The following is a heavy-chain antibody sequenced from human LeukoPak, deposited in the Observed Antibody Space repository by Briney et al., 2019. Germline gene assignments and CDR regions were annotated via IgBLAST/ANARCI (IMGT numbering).Heavy chain of an antibody. J-gene: IGHJ4*02. D-gene: IGHD5-18*01. CDR3: ARAYRAHQAFHSYHFFDY. Sequence: SSETLSLTCAVYGRSFSGYYWNWIRQPPGKGLEWIGEINHYGSTKYSPSLKSRVTISGDTSKNQFSLRLNSVTAADTAVYYCARAYRAHQAFHSYHFFDYWGQGTLVTVSS. CDR2: INHYGST. V-gene: IGHV4-34*01. CDR1: GRSFSGYY.